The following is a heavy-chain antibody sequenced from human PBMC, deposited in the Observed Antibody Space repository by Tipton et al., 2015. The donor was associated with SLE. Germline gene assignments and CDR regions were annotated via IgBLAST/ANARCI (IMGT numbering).Heavy chain of an antibody. J-gene: IGHJ6*03. V-gene: IGHV4-39*07. Sequence: TLSLTCTVSGVSISSSRYYSSWSWIRQSAGKGLEWIGSLYYSGSTYYNPSLKSRATISVDTSKNQFSLNLSSVTAADTAVYYCARDSRYQLTYYYMDVWGKGTTVTVSS. CDR3: ARDSRYQLTYYYMDV. CDR1: GVSISSSRYYSS. CDR2: LYYSGST. D-gene: IGHD2-2*01.